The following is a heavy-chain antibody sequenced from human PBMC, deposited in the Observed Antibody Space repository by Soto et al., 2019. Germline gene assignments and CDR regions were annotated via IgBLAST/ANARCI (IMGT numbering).Heavy chain of an antibody. D-gene: IGHD2-2*03. CDR3: AMDFAYFDS. CDR1: GGSFKSGSYS. Sequence: QVQLQESGPGLVKPSETLSLTCTVSGGSFKSGSYSWSWIRQPPGKGLEWIGYVYHTGRTSYNPSIKSRVYISLATTKNQCSLYLDSVTAAEMAVYFCAMDFAYFDSWGEGTLGTVSS. V-gene: IGHV4-61*01. CDR2: VYHTGRT. J-gene: IGHJ4*02.